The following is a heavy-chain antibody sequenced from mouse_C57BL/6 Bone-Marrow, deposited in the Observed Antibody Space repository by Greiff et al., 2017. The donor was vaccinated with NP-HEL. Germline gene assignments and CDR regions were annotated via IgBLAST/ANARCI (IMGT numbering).Heavy chain of an antibody. Sequence: DVKLVESGGGLVQSGRSLRHSCATSGFTFSDFYMEWVRQAPGKGLEWIAASRNKANDYTTESSASVKGRFIVSRDTSQSILYLQMNALRAEDTAIYYCARDASYGNYETWFAYWGQGTLVTVSA. V-gene: IGHV7-1*01. CDR1: GFTFSDFY. CDR2: SRNKANDYTT. D-gene: IGHD2-1*01. CDR3: ARDASYGNYETWFAY. J-gene: IGHJ3*01.